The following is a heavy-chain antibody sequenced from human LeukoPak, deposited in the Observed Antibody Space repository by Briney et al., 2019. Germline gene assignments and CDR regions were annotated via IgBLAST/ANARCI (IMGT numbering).Heavy chain of an antibody. CDR2: ITSSSSYI. CDR3: ARDPDSGSYGPYYYYYMDV. J-gene: IGHJ6*03. D-gene: IGHD1-26*01. Sequence: GGSLRLSCAASGFTFSSYSVNWVRQAPGKGLEWVSSITSSSSYIYYADSVKGRFTISRDNAKNSLYLQMDSLRVEDTAVYYCARDPDSGSYGPYYYYYMDVWGEGTTVTISS. V-gene: IGHV3-21*06. CDR1: GFTFSSYS.